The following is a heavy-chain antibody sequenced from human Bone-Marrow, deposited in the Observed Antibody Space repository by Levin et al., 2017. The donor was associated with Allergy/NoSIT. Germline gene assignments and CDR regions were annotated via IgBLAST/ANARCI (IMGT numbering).Heavy chain of an antibody. CDR1: GFTFSTYA. V-gene: IGHV3-23*01. CDR2: ISDSGSYT. D-gene: IGHD5-18*01. Sequence: QAGGSLRLSCAASGFTFSTYALTWVRQAPGKGLEWVSSISDSGSYTYYADSVKGRFTISRDNSKNTLYLQMNTLRAEDTALYYCASSTRGYSRGYVGIYYYYGMDVWGQGTTVTVSS. J-gene: IGHJ6*02. CDR3: ASSTRGYSRGYVGIYYYYGMDV.